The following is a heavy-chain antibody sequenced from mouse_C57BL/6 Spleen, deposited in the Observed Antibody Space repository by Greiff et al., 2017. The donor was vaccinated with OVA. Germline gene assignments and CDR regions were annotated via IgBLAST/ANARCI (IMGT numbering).Heavy chain of an antibody. CDR2: IYPSDSET. V-gene: IGHV1-61*01. J-gene: IGHJ2*01. D-gene: IGHD2-2*01. CDR3: ARAWLRRYFDY. CDR1: GYTFTSYW. Sequence: QVQLQQPGAELVRPGSSVKLSCKASGYTFTSYWMDWVKQRPGQGLEWIGNIYPSDSETHYNQKFKDKATLTVDKSSSTAYMQLSSLTSEDSAVYYCARAWLRRYFDYWGQGTTLTVSA.